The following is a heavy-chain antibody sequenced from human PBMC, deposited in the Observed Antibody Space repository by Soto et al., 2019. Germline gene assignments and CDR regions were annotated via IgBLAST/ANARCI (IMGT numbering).Heavy chain of an antibody. J-gene: IGHJ1*01. CDR3: ARTDNVGYYQH. CDR2: IYHSGTT. Sequence: PSETLSLTCAVSGDSITSIYHWSLLRQPRGRGLEWVESIYHSGTTYYNPSLKSPVTISVDTSKNQFSLNLRSVTAADSAVYYCARTDNVGYYQHFGQGNLVTVSS. D-gene: IGHD3-3*01. V-gene: IGHV4-38-2*01. CDR1: GDSITSIYH.